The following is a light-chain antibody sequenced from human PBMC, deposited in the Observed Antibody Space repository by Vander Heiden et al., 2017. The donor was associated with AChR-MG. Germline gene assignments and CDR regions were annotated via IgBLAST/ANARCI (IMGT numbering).Light chain of an antibody. CDR2: GAS. CDR3: QQSYSTPYT. CDR1: QSISTY. J-gene: IGKJ2*01. Sequence: DIQMTQSPSSLSASVGDRVTITCRASQSISTYFNWYQHKPGKAPKLLIYGASTLQSGVPSTFSGRGSGTDFTLTISSLQPEDFATYYCQQSYSTPYTFGHGTKLEI. V-gene: IGKV1-39*01.